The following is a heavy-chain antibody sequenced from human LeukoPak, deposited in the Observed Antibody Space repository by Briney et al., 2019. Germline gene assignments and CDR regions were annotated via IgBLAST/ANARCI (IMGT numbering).Heavy chain of an antibody. J-gene: IGHJ3*02. CDR1: GFTFSSYA. V-gene: IGHV3-30-3*01. CDR2: ISYDGSNK. Sequence: GGSLRLSCAASGFTFSSYAMSWVRQAPGKGLEWVAVISYDGSNKYYADSVKGRFTISRDNSKNTLYLQMNSLRAEDTAVYYCARSSRSDAFDIWGQGTMVTVSS. CDR3: ARSSRSDAFDI.